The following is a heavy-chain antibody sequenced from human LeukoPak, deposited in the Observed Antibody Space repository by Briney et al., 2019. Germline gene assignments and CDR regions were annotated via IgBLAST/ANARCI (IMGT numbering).Heavy chain of an antibody. Sequence: IPSETLSLTCTVSGGSISSSSYYWGWIRQPPGKGLEWIGSIYYSGSTYYNPSLKSRVTISVDTSKNQFSLKLSSVTAADTAVYYCARVGSYSYGHPDYWGQGTLVTVSS. J-gene: IGHJ4*02. V-gene: IGHV4-39*01. D-gene: IGHD5-18*01. CDR2: IYYSGST. CDR3: ARVGSYSYGHPDY. CDR1: GGSISSSSYY.